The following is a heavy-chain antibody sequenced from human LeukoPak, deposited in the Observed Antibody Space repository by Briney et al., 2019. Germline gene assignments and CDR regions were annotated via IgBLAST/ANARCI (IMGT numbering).Heavy chain of an antibody. Sequence: GGSLRLSCAASGFTFSSYAMGWVRQAPGKGLEWVSAISGSGGSTYYADSVKGRFTISRDNSKNTLYLQMNSLRAVDTAVYYCAKQDYDFWSGVVDYWGQGTLVTVSS. CDR2: ISGSGGST. D-gene: IGHD3-3*01. J-gene: IGHJ4*02. V-gene: IGHV3-23*01. CDR1: GFTFSSYA. CDR3: AKQDYDFWSGVVDY.